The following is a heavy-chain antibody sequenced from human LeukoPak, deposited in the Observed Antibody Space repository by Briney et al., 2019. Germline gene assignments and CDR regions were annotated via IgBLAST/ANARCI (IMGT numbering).Heavy chain of an antibody. Sequence: GGSLRLSCAASGFTFSNYWMTWVRQAPGKGLEWVASIKQDGSEKYYVDSVKGRFTISRDNAKNSLYLQMNSLRAEDTAVYYCARVSIGWYSFDYWGQGTLVTVSS. V-gene: IGHV3-7*01. CDR1: GFTFSNYW. CDR3: ARVSIGWYSFDY. CDR2: IKQDGSEK. D-gene: IGHD6-19*01. J-gene: IGHJ4*02.